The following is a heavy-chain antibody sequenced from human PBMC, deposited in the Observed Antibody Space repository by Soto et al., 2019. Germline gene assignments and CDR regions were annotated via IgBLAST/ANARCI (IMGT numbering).Heavy chain of an antibody. D-gene: IGHD3-22*01. CDR1: GFTFSNYE. Sequence: EVQLVESGGGLVQPGGSLGLSCAASGFTFSNYEMNWVRQTPGKGLEWVSYISYTGSTIYYADSVRGRFTISRDNSKNSLYLQMNSLRAEDTAVYYCARGLRIYYDRSGLHYWGQGTLVTVSS. J-gene: IGHJ4*02. CDR2: ISYTGSTI. V-gene: IGHV3-48*03. CDR3: ARGLRIYYDRSGLHY.